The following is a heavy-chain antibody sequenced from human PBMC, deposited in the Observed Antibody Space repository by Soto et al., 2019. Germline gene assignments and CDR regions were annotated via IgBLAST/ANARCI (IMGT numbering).Heavy chain of an antibody. CDR2: VIPMLGKA. J-gene: IGHJ4*02. CDR1: GGTLSAHT. CDR3: ARMREYTYGLIDY. Sequence: QVQLVQSGAEVKKPGSSVKVSCKASGGTLSAHTINWERQAPGQGLEWMGRVIPMLGKANYAQKLQGRVTITADKSTSTAYMELRSLRSDDTAVYYCARMREYTYGLIDYWGQGTLVTVSS. V-gene: IGHV1-69*02. D-gene: IGHD5-18*01.